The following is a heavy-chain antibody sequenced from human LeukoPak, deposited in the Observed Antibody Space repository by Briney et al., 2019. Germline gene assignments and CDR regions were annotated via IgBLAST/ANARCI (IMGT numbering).Heavy chain of an antibody. CDR2: ISAYNGNT. V-gene: IGHV1-18*01. J-gene: IGHJ6*03. CDR1: GYTFTSYG. CDR3: ARDSSGWHYYYYYMDV. Sequence: ASVTVSCKASGYTFTSYGISWVRQAPGQGLEWMGWISAYNGNTNYAQKLQGRVTMTTDTSTSTAYMELRSLRSDDTAVYYCARDSSGWHYYYYYMDVWGKGTTVTISS. D-gene: IGHD6-19*01.